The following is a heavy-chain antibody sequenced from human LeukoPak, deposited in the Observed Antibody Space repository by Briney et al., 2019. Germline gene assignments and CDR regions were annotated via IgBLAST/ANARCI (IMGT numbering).Heavy chain of an antibody. V-gene: IGHV3-74*01. CDR3: AKISDFYGSGTD. CDR1: GFTFSNYW. CDR2: INTDGSST. Sequence: QPGGSLRLSCTASGFTFSNYWMHWVRQAPGKGLVWVSRINTDGSSTSYADSVKGRFTISRDNAKNTLYLQMNSLRAEDTALYYCAKISDFYGSGTDWGQGTLVTVSS. D-gene: IGHD3-10*01. J-gene: IGHJ4*02.